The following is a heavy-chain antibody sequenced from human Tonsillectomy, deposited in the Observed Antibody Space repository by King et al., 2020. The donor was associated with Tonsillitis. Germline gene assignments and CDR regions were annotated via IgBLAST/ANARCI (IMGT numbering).Heavy chain of an antibody. D-gene: IGHD2-2*01. CDR1: GYRFSSYW. CDR3: ARQARRYQLLSAEWFDP. J-gene: IGHJ5*02. Sequence: QLVQSGAEVKKPGESLRISCKGSGYRFSSYWITWVRQMPGKGLEWMGKIDPSDSYTNYSPSFQGHVTISADKSISTANLQWSSLKASDTAILYCARQARRYQLLSAEWFDPWGQGTLVTVSS. CDR2: IDPSDSYT. V-gene: IGHV5-10-1*03.